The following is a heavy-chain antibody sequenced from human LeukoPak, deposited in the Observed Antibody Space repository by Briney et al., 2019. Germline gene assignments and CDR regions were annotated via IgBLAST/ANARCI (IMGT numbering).Heavy chain of an antibody. Sequence: ASVKVSCKASGGTFSSYAISWVRRAPGQGLEWMGGIIPIFGTANYAQKFQGRVTITADESTSTAYMELSSLRSEDTAVYYCATRTAIFGVVIEAFDIWGQGTMVTVSS. CDR1: GGTFSSYA. D-gene: IGHD3-3*01. V-gene: IGHV1-69*13. CDR3: ATRTAIFGVVIEAFDI. CDR2: IIPIFGTA. J-gene: IGHJ3*02.